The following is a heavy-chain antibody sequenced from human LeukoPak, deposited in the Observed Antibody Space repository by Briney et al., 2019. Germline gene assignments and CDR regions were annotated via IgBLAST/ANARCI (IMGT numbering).Heavy chain of an antibody. V-gene: IGHV3-23*01. J-gene: IGHJ5*02. CDR3: AKVGPDP. CDR1: GFIFSSFD. CDR2: ISVSGGST. Sequence: PGGPLRLSCAASGFIFSSFDMCWVRQAPGKGLEWVSGISVSGGSTYYADSVKGRFTISRDNSKNTLYLQMNSLRAEDTAVYYCAKVGPDPWGQGTLVTVSS.